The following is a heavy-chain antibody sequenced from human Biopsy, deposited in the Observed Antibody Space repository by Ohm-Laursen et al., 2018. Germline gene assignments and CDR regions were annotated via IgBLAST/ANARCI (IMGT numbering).Heavy chain of an antibody. CDR3: ARESSTSGRVRVDS. D-gene: IGHD2-2*01. CDR1: GFTFGSYW. V-gene: IGHV3-7*01. Sequence: SLRLSCSASGFTFGSYWMTWVRQAPGPGLEWVANIKQDGSGEYYVDSVKGRFTISRDNANNSLYLQVNSLRAEDTAVYFCARESSTSGRVRVDSWGQGTLVTVSS. CDR2: IKQDGSGE. J-gene: IGHJ5*01.